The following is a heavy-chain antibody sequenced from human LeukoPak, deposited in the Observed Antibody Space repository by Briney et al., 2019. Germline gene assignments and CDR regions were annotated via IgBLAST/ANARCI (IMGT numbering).Heavy chain of an antibody. CDR2: ISSSSSYI. CDR3: ARASGRSYYYYYYMDV. V-gene: IGHV3-21*01. Sequence: GGSLRLSCAASGFTFSSYSMNWVRQAPGKGLEWVSSISSSSSYIYYADSVKGRFTISRDNAKNLLYLQMNSLRAEDTAVYYCARASGRSYYYYYYMDVWGKGTTVTVSS. J-gene: IGHJ6*03. D-gene: IGHD6-19*01. CDR1: GFTFSSYS.